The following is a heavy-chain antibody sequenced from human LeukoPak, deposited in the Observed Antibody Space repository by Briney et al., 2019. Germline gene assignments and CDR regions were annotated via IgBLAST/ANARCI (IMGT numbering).Heavy chain of an antibody. CDR3: ARERLGYYDRSGLDY. Sequence: SEALSLTCTVSGGSISSYYWNWIRQPPGKGLEWIGYIYYSGSTNYNPSLKSRVATSVDTSKNQFSLKLSSVTAADTAVYYCARERLGYYDRSGLDYWGQGTLVTVSS. CDR1: GGSISSYY. J-gene: IGHJ4*02. CDR2: IYYSGST. D-gene: IGHD3-22*01. V-gene: IGHV4-59*01.